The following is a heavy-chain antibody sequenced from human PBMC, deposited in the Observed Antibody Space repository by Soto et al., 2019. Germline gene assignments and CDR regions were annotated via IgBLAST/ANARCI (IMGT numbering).Heavy chain of an antibody. CDR2: IDPSDSYT. V-gene: IGHV5-10-1*01. D-gene: IGHD6-13*01. CDR1: GYRFASYW. CDR3: ARHGNAAAAVPDY. Sequence: GESLKISCKGSGYRFASYWISWVRQMPGKGLEWMGRIDPSDSYTNYSPSFQGHVSISADKSISTAYLQWSSLKASDTAMYYRARHGNAAAAVPDYWGQGTLVTVSS. J-gene: IGHJ4*02.